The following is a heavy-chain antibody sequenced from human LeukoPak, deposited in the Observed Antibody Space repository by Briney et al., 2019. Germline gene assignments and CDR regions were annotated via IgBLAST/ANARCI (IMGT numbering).Heavy chain of an antibody. Sequence: GGSLRLSCAASGFTFSSYGMSWVRQAPGKGLDWVSTVSDSGGSTSYADSVKGRFTISRDNSKNTLYLQMNSLRAEDTAVYYCAKEIRYYDILTGYYPLNAFDIWGQGTMVTVSS. D-gene: IGHD3-9*01. CDR2: VSDSGGST. CDR1: GFTFSSYG. V-gene: IGHV3-23*01. J-gene: IGHJ3*02. CDR3: AKEIRYYDILTGYYPLNAFDI.